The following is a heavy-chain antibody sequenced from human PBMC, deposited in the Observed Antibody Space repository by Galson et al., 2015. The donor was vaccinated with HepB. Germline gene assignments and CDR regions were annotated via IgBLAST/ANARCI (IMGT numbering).Heavy chain of an antibody. Sequence: SLRLSCAASGFTFSSYWMHWVRQAPGKGLVWVSRINSDGSSTSYADSVKGRFTISRDNAKNSLYLQMNSLRAEDTAVYYCARLVDTAMAWGDYYYGMDVWGQGTTVTVSS. CDR2: INSDGSST. CDR3: ARLVDTAMAWGDYYYGMDV. D-gene: IGHD5-18*01. V-gene: IGHV3-74*01. CDR1: GFTFSSYW. J-gene: IGHJ6*02.